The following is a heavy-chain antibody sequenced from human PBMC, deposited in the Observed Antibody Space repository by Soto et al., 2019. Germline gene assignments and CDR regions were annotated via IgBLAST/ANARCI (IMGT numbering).Heavy chain of an antibody. CDR3: ARDFKGCISADCYSPSDY. Sequence: QVQLVQSGAEVKKPGSSVKVSCKASGGTFSTYTITWVRQAPGHGLEWMGRIIPVFGTTNYVQKFQGRVTITADTSTSTAYMELSSLRSEDTAIYYCARDFKGCISADCYSPSDYRGQGTLVTVSS. J-gene: IGHJ4*02. CDR2: IIPVFGTT. V-gene: IGHV1-69*08. D-gene: IGHD2-21*02. CDR1: GGTFSTYT.